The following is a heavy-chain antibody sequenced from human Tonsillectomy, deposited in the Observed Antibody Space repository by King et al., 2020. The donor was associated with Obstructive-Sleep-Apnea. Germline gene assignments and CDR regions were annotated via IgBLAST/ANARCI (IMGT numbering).Heavy chain of an antibody. CDR2: ISYSGST. Sequence: QLQESGPGLVKPSETLSLTCTVSGGSINNYYWSWIRQPPGKGLEWIGYISYSGSTNYNPSLKSPVTISVDTSKNQFSLKLSSVTAADTAVYYCARDSSIFYYFDYWGQGTLVTVSS. CDR1: GGSINNYY. CDR3: ARDSSIFYYFDY. J-gene: IGHJ4*02. V-gene: IGHV4-59*01. D-gene: IGHD6-6*01.